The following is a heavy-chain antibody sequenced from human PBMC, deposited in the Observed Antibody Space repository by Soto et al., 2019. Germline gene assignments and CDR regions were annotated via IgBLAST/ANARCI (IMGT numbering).Heavy chain of an antibody. J-gene: IGHJ5*02. CDR1: GGSISSYY. D-gene: IGHD2-15*01. CDR3: ARHVGIGNWFDP. V-gene: IGHV4-59*04. Sequence: SETLSLTCTVSGGSISSYYWSWIRQPPGKGLEWIGYIYYSGSTYYNPSLKSRVTISVDTSKNQFSLKLSSVTAADTAVYYCARHVGIGNWFDPWGQGTLVTVSS. CDR2: IYYSGST.